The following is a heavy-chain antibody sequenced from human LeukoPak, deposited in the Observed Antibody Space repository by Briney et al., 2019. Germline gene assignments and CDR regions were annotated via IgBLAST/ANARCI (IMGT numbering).Heavy chain of an antibody. CDR3: ASVYSRSWY. CDR2: INSSGGST. Sequence: PGGSLRLSCAASGFTFSSFWMNWVRQAPGKGLEWVSRINSSGGSTSYADSVKGRFTISRDNAENTLYLQMNSLRDEDTAVYYCASVYSRSWYWGQGTLVTVSS. D-gene: IGHD6-6*01. CDR1: GFTFSSFW. J-gene: IGHJ4*02. V-gene: IGHV3-74*01.